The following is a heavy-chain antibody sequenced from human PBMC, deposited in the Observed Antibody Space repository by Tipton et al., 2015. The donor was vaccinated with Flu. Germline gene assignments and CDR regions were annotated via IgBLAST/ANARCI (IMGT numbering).Heavy chain of an antibody. D-gene: IGHD3-10*01. CDR3: ARDYGDLNWFDP. V-gene: IGHV4-38-2*02. CDR1: GDSIGRAYC. Sequence: TLSLTCSVSGDSIGRAYCWGWIRQPPGKGLEWIGNICQGGSTYDNPSLKSRVTISVDRSKNQFSLRLSSVTAADTAVYYCARDYGDLNWFDPWGQGTLVTVSS. CDR2: ICQGGST. J-gene: IGHJ5*02.